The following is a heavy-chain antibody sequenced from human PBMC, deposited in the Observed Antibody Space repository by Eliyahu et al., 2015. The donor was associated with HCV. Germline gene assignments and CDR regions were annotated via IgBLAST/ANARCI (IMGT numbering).Heavy chain of an antibody. J-gene: IGHJ4*02. CDR2: IKWNGGST. CDR1: YG. V-gene: IGHV3-20*03. Sequence: YGLGGARXXXGXGLEXVSGIKWNGGSTGYAEXVKGRFTXSRDNAKNSLYLQMNSLRAEDTALYYCARDPSTIKSLQLGVRSDYWGQGTQVTVSS. D-gene: IGHD7-27*01. CDR3: ARDPSTIKSLQLGVRSDY.